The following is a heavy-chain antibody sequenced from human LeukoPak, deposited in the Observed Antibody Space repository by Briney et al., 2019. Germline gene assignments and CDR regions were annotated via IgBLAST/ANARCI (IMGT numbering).Heavy chain of an antibody. V-gene: IGHV3-33*01. J-gene: IGHJ4*02. D-gene: IGHD3-22*01. Sequence: GGSLRLSCAASGFTFSIYGMHWVRQAPGKGLERVALIWYDGSNKYYADSVKGRFTISRDNSKNTVYLQMNSLRAEDTSVYYCARAYYLDSSVTPDYWGQGTLVTVSS. CDR2: IWYDGSNK. CDR1: GFTFSIYG. CDR3: ARAYYLDSSVTPDY.